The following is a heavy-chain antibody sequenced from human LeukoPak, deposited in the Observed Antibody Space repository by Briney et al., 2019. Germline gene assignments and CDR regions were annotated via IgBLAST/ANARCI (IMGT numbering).Heavy chain of an antibody. CDR3: ARDWDAMNNCFDP. CDR2: ISTNSDIR. V-gene: IGHV1-18*01. J-gene: IGHJ5*02. CDR1: GYTFTNYG. Sequence: GASVKVSCKASGYTFTNYGISWVRQAAGQGLEWMGWISTNSDIRTYAQTLQGRFTMTTDTATTTAYMELNNLTFDDTAVYYCARDWDAMNNCFDPWGQGTPVTVSS. D-gene: IGHD1-26*01.